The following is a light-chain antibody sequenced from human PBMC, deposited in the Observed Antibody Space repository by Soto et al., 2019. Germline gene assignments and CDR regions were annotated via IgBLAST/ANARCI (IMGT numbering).Light chain of an antibody. Sequence: EFVLTQSPGTLCLSPGDRATLSCRASQSVSSSYLAWYRQKPGQAPRLLIYGASSRATGIPDRFSGSGSGTDFILTISRLEPEDFAVYFCQQYGTSITFGQGTRLEIK. J-gene: IGKJ5*01. CDR1: QSVSSSY. CDR2: GAS. CDR3: QQYGTSIT. V-gene: IGKV3-20*01.